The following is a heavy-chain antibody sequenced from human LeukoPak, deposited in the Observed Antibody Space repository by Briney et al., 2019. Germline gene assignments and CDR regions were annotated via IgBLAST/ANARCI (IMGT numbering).Heavy chain of an antibody. J-gene: IGHJ4*02. Sequence: GASVKVSCKASGYTFTSYGISWVRQAPGQGLEWMGWISAYNGNTNYAQKLQGRVTMTTDTSTSTAYMELSSLRSEDTAVYYCAFSCSSTSCRYGGVPWGQGTLVTVSS. CDR2: ISAYNGNT. CDR1: GYTFTSYG. D-gene: IGHD2-2*01. V-gene: IGHV1-18*01. CDR3: AFSCSSTSCRYGGVP.